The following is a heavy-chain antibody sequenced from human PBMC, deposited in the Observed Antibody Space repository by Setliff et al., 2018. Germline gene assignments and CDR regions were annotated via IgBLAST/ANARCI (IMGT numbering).Heavy chain of an antibody. V-gene: IGHV1-69*13. J-gene: IGHJ6*02. CDR3: AGEFYSFWSGYTDRQYYFYGMDV. CDR1: GGTFINYA. D-gene: IGHD3-3*01. Sequence: SVKVSCKASGGTFINYAISWVRQAPGQGLEWMGGIIPVFGTADYAQKFQGRVTITADESTTTFYMEVSSLRSDDTAVYYCAGEFYSFWSGYTDRQYYFYGMDVWGQGTTVTVSS. CDR2: IIPVFGTA.